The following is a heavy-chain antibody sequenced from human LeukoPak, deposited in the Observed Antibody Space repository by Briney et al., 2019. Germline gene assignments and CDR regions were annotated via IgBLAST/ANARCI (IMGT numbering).Heavy chain of an antibody. V-gene: IGHV3-23*01. J-gene: IGHJ6*03. D-gene: IGHD6-13*01. CDR3: AKGPRYSSSWYYYMDV. CDR1: GFTFSRYA. CDR2: IGGLGEST. Sequence: GGSLRLSCEASGFTFSRYAMTWVRQAPGKGLKWVSTIGGLGESTNYGDSVKGRFTISRDNSKNTLYLQMNSLRAEDTAVYYCAKGPRYSSSWYYYMDVWGKGTTVTVSS.